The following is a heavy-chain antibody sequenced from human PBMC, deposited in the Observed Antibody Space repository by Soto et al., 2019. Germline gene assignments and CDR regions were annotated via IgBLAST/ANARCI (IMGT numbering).Heavy chain of an antibody. D-gene: IGHD1-26*01. CDR3: ARPYSGGPNDPFDV. V-gene: IGHV5-51*01. CDR1: GYSWTNYW. J-gene: IGHJ3*01. Sequence: ESLKISFKGSGYSWTNYWIGWVRQIPGKGLEWMGIIYPGDSHAIYSPSFQGQVTMSADKSISTAYLQWSSLKASDTAMYYCARPYSGGPNDPFDVWGQGTMVTVSS. CDR2: IYPGDSHA.